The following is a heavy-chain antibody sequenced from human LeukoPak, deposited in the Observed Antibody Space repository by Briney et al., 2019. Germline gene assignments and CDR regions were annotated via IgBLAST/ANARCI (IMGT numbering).Heavy chain of an antibody. D-gene: IGHD3-10*01. J-gene: IGHJ4*02. V-gene: IGHV3-30*03. Sequence: GGSLRLSCAASGFTFSDYGMHWVRQAPGKGLKWVAAIPSDGSAKYYGDSVQGRFTVSRDNSKKTVYLEVSSLRIEDTAVYYCARQEADSYFEYWGQGALVTVSS. CDR2: IPSDGSAK. CDR1: GFTFSDYG. CDR3: ARQEADSYFEY.